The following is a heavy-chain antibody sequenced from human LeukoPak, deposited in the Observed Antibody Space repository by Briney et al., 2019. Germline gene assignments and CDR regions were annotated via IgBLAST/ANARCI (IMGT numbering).Heavy chain of an antibody. CDR3: AVNLWFGELLYPLTGAFDI. Sequence: ASVKVSCKASGYTFTSYGISWVRQAPGQGLEWMGWISAYNGNTNYAQKLQGRVTMTTDTSTSTAYMELRSLRSDDTAVYDCAVNLWFGELLYPLTGAFDIWGQGTMVTVSS. J-gene: IGHJ3*02. D-gene: IGHD3-10*01. CDR2: ISAYNGNT. CDR1: GYTFTSYG. V-gene: IGHV1-18*01.